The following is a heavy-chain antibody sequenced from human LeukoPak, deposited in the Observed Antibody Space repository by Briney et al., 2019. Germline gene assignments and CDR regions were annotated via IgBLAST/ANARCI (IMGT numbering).Heavy chain of an antibody. CDR3: ARVTMVRGVRGYYFDY. V-gene: IGHV1-8*01. D-gene: IGHD3-10*01. CDR1: GYTFTSYD. J-gene: IGHJ4*02. CDR2: TNPNSGNT. Sequence: GVSVKVSCKASGYTFTSYDINWVRQTTGQGLEWMGWTNPNSGNTGYAQKFQGRVTMTRNTSISTAYMELSSLRSEDTAVYYCARVTMVRGVRGYYFDYWGQGTLVTVSS.